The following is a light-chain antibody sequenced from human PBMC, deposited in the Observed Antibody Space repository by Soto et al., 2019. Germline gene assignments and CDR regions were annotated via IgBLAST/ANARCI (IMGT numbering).Light chain of an antibody. Sequence: EIVLTQSPATLSWSPGERATLSCSGSESVGNNLAWYQQKPGQAPGLLIYEASTRATGIPARFSGSGSGTDFTLTISSLEPEDFAVYYCQQHAHWPLTFGGGTKVDIK. CDR3: QQHAHWPLT. CDR1: ESVGNN. V-gene: IGKV3-11*01. CDR2: EAS. J-gene: IGKJ4*01.